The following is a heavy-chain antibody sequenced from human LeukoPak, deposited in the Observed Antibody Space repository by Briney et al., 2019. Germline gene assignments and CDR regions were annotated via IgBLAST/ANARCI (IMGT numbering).Heavy chain of an antibody. CDR2: IHFSGIT. CDR1: GGSISSHY. CDR3: ARDYYDSSGYYNWFDP. D-gene: IGHD3-22*01. J-gene: IGHJ5*02. Sequence: SETLSLTCTVSGGSISSHYWSWIRQPPGKGLEWIGYIHFSGITTYNPSLKSRVTISVDTSKNRFSLKLSSVTAADTAVYYCARDYYDSSGYYNWFDPWGQGTLVTVFS. V-gene: IGHV4-59*11.